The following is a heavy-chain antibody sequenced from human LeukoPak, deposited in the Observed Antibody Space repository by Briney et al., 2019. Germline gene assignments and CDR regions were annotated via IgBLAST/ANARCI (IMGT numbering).Heavy chain of an antibody. CDR3: ARDGGPYDYGRLGY. D-gene: IGHD4-17*01. CDR1: GGSILTTNW. J-gene: IGHJ4*02. Sequence: NSSGTLSLTCAVSGGSILTTNWWSWVRQPPGKGLEWIGEVHLSGTSNYNPSLKSRVSMSIDKSKNQLSLKLSSVTAADTAVYYCARDGGPYDYGRLGYWGQGTLVTVSS. CDR2: VHLSGTS. V-gene: IGHV4-4*02.